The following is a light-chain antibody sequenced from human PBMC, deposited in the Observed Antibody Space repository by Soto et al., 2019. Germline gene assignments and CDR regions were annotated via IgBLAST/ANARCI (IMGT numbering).Light chain of an antibody. Sequence: ELVMTQSPPTLSVSPGETATLSCRTSQSVNRNLAWYQQRPGQVPRLLVFGASTRVTGIPDRFSGSGSGTDFSLTINSLQSEDLAVYYCKEYNDWPRCTFGPGTKVDI. V-gene: IGKV3D-15*01. CDR3: KEYNDWPRCT. CDR2: GAS. CDR1: QSVNRN. J-gene: IGKJ2*02.